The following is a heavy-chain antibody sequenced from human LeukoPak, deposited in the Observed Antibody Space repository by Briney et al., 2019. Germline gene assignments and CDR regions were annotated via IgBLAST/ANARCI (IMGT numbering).Heavy chain of an antibody. Sequence: SETLSLTCTVSGGSINSYYWNWIRQPPGKGLEWIGYIYYSGSTNYNPSLKSRVAISVDTSKNQFSLKLSSVTAADTAVYYCATSTVVTHYYYYGMDVWGQGTTVTVSS. CDR1: GGSINSYY. CDR2: IYYSGST. D-gene: IGHD4-23*01. J-gene: IGHJ6*02. V-gene: IGHV4-59*01. CDR3: ATSTVVTHYYYYGMDV.